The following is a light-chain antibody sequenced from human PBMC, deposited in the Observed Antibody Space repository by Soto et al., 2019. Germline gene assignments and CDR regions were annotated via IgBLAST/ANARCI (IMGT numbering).Light chain of an antibody. CDR3: QQRSNWPRT. J-gene: IGKJ1*01. V-gene: IGKV3-11*01. CDR1: QSVSSY. CDR2: DAS. Sequence: EIVFTQSPGTLSFSPGERATLSCRASQSVSSYLAWYQQKPGQAPRLLIYDASNRATGIPARFSGSGSGTDFTLTISSLEPEDFAVYYCQQRSNWPRTFGQGTKVDNK.